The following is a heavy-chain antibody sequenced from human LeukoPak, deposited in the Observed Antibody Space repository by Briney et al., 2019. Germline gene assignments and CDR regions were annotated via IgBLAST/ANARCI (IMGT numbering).Heavy chain of an antibody. Sequence: PGGSLRLSCAASGFTFSNYAMSWVRQAPGKGLEWVSSISSTSTYIYYADSVKGRFTVSRDNAKKSLYLQMNSLRADDTAVYYCTRDEDEELVRDYWGQGTLVTVSS. V-gene: IGHV3-21*01. CDR2: ISSTSTYI. D-gene: IGHD6-13*01. CDR3: TRDEDEELVRDY. J-gene: IGHJ4*02. CDR1: GFTFSNYA.